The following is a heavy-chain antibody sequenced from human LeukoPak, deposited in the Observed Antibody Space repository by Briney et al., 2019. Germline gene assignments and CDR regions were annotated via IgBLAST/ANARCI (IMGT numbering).Heavy chain of an antibody. D-gene: IGHD3-10*01. CDR2: IYYSGST. Sequence: SETLSLTCTVSGGSINSGDYYWSWIRQPPGKGLEWIGYIYYSGSTNYNPSLKSRVTISVDTSKNQFSLKLSSVTAADTAVYYCARGLWFGELYFDYWGQGTLVTVSS. CDR1: GGSINSGDYY. V-gene: IGHV4-61*08. J-gene: IGHJ4*02. CDR3: ARGLWFGELYFDY.